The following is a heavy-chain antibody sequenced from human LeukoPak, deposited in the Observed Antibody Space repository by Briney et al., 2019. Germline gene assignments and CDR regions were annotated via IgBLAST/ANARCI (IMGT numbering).Heavy chain of an antibody. Sequence: SVEVSCKASGGTFSSYAISWVRQAPGQGLEWMGGIIPIFGTANYAQKFQGRVTITADESTSTAYMELSSLRSEDTAVYYCARGSEEQYCSSTSCYGDPYYYYGMDVWGQGTTVTVSS. V-gene: IGHV1-69*13. CDR3: ARGSEEQYCSSTSCYGDPYYYYGMDV. J-gene: IGHJ6*02. D-gene: IGHD2-2*01. CDR1: GGTFSSYA. CDR2: IIPIFGTA.